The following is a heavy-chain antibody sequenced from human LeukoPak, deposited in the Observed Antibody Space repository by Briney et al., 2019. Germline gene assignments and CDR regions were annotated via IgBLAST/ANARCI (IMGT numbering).Heavy chain of an antibody. D-gene: IGHD3-3*01. CDR1: GFTFSSYS. J-gene: IGHJ4*02. CDR3: AKDKPFYYDFWSGYLV. V-gene: IGHV3-21*04. Sequence: GGSLRLSCAASGFTFSSYSMNWVRQAPGKGLEWDSSISSSSSYIYYADSVKGRFTISRDNAKNSLYLQMNSLRAEDTAVYYCAKDKPFYYDFWSGYLVWGQGTLATVSS. CDR2: ISSSSSYI.